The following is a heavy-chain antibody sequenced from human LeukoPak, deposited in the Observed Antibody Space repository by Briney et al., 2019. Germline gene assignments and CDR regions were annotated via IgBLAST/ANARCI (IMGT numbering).Heavy chain of an antibody. CDR1: GFTFSTYS. V-gene: IGHV3-48*01. CDR3: AKSGASPLYHMDV. Sequence: GGSLRLSCAASGFTFSTYSMNWVRQAPGKGLEWVSYISSSSSTIYYAGSVKGRFTISRDDSKNTLYLQMSSLRVDDTAIYYCAKSGASPLYHMDVWGKGATVTVSS. J-gene: IGHJ6*03. CDR2: ISSSSSTI. D-gene: IGHD1-26*01.